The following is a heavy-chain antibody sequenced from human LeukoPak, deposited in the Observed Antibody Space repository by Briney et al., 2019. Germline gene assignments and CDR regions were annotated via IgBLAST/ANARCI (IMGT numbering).Heavy chain of an antibody. J-gene: IGHJ3*02. V-gene: IGHV4-59*08. CDR1: GGSTSSYY. CDR2: VYNTGST. Sequence: SETLSLTCTVSGGSTSSYYWTWIRQPPGKGLEWIGFVYNTGSTNYNPSLKSRVTISFDTSKNQFSLKLNSVTAADTAVYYCARRNILTEGEAFDIWGQGTMVTVSS. D-gene: IGHD3-9*01. CDR3: ARRNILTEGEAFDI.